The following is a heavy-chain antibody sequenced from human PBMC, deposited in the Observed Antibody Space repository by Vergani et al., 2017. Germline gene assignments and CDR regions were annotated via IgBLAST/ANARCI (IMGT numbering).Heavy chain of an antibody. D-gene: IGHD5-12*01. CDR3: VKDAGGYENFLDS. CDR1: GFTFSTYA. V-gene: IGHV3-23*01. Sequence: EVQLLESGGSLKQPGGSVRLSCAASGFTFSTYAMHWVRQAPGKGLEWVSALTGGCGSTYYADSFKGRFIISRDNYRDTLYLQMNSLRPEDTATYYCVKDAGGYENFLDSWGQGTLVTVSS. J-gene: IGHJ4*02. CDR2: LTGGCGST.